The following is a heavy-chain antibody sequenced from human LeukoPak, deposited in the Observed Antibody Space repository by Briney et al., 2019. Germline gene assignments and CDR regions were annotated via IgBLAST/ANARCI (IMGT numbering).Heavy chain of an antibody. CDR1: GFTVSSNY. CDR3: ARGQQLVGWFDP. Sequence: GGSLRLSCAASGFTVSSNYMSWVRQAPGKGLEWVPVIYSGGSTYYADSVKGRFTISRDNSKNTLYLQMNSLRAEDTAVYYCARGQQLVGWFDPWGQGTLVTVSS. CDR2: IYSGGST. V-gene: IGHV3-66*01. J-gene: IGHJ5*02. D-gene: IGHD6-13*01.